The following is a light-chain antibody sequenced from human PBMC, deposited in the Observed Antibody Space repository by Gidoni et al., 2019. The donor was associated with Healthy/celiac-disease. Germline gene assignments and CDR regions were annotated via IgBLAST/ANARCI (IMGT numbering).Light chain of an antibody. CDR3: SSYTSSSTLGVV. Sequence: QSALTQPASVSGSPGQSIPISCTGTSSDVGGYNYGSWYQQHPGKAPKLMIYEISNRPSGVSNRFSGSKSGNTASLTISGLQAEDEADYYCSSYTSSSTLGVVFGGGTKLTVL. CDR1: SSDVGGYNY. CDR2: EIS. V-gene: IGLV2-14*01. J-gene: IGLJ2*01.